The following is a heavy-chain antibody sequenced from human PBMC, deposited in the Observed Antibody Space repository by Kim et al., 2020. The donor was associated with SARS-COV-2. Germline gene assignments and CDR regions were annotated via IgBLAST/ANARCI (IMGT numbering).Heavy chain of an antibody. CDR2: INHSGST. Sequence: SETLSLTCAVYGGSFSGYYWSWIRQPPGKGLEWIGEINHSGSTNYNPSLKSRVTISVDTSKNQFSLKLSSVTAADTAVYYCARGKGPRKVGYCSGGSCYSREKLDYFDYWGQGTLVTVSS. J-gene: IGHJ4*02. V-gene: IGHV4-34*01. CDR3: ARGKGPRKVGYCSGGSCYSREKLDYFDY. CDR1: GGSFSGYY. D-gene: IGHD2-15*01.